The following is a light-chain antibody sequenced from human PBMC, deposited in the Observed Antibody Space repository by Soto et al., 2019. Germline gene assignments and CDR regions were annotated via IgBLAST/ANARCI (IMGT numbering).Light chain of an antibody. Sequence: QLTQSPSSLSASVGDRVTITCRASQGIASYLAWYQQKPGQAPNLLIYAASTLQSGVPSRFSGSGSGTDFTLTISSLQPEDFATYYCQQHSHWPPWTFGQGTRVEIQ. CDR1: QGIASY. J-gene: IGKJ1*01. V-gene: IGKV1-9*01. CDR3: QQHSHWPPWT. CDR2: AAS.